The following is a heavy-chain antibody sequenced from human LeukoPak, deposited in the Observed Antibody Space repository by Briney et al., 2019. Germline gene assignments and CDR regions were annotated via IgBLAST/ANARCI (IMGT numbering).Heavy chain of an antibody. V-gene: IGHV4-39*01. CDR3: ARHGLRQMLYNWFDP. D-gene: IGHD5/OR15-5a*01. CDR1: GGSISSSSYY. J-gene: IGHJ5*02. Sequence: SETLSLTCTVSGGSISSSSYYWGWIRQPPGKGLEWIGSIYYSGDTYYNPSLKSRRVTISVDTSKNQFSLKLSSVTAADTAMYYCARHGLRQMLYNWFDPWGQGILVIVSS. CDR2: IYYSGDT.